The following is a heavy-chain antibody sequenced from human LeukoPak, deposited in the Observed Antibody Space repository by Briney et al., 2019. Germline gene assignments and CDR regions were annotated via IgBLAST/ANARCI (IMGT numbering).Heavy chain of an antibody. CDR3: ARDRGTTGYYYLDS. CDR2: IYHTGST. Sequence: SETLSLTCSVSGGPITEYYWSWIRQPPGKGLEWIGYIYHTGSTNYSPSLKSRLTISVDASRNQFSLKLVSVTAADTAVYYCARDRGTTGYYYLDSWGQGILVTVSS. V-gene: IGHV4-59*01. CDR1: GGPITEYY. D-gene: IGHD1-26*01. J-gene: IGHJ4*02.